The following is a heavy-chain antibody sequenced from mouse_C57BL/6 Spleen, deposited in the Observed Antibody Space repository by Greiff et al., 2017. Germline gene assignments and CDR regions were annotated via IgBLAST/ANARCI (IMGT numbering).Heavy chain of an antibody. D-gene: IGHD2-5*01. V-gene: IGHV1-61*01. CDR2: IYPSDSET. CDR3: ARYSYSNRGGFAY. J-gene: IGHJ3*01. CDR1: GYTFTSYW. Sequence: VQLQQPGAELVRPGSSVKLSCKASGYTFTSYWMDWVKQRPGQGLEWIGNIYPSDSETHYNQKFKDKATLTVDKSSSTAYMQLSSLTSEDSAVYYCARYSYSNRGGFAYWGQGTLVTVSA.